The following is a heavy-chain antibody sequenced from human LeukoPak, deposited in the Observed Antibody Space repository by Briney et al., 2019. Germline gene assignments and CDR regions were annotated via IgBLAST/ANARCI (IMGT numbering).Heavy chain of an antibody. D-gene: IGHD6-19*01. V-gene: IGHV4-34*01. CDR1: GGSFSGYY. CDR2: INHSGST. Sequence: SETLSLTCAAYGGSFSGYYWSWIRQPPGKGLEWIGEINHSGSTNYNPSLKSRVTISVDTSKNQFSLKLSSVTAADTAVYYCARDTVAVAGRPRIGLWYWGQGTLVTVSS. J-gene: IGHJ4*02. CDR3: ARDTVAVAGRPRIGLWY.